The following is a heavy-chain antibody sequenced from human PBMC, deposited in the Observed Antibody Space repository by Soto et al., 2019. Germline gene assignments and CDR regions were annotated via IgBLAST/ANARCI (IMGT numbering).Heavy chain of an antibody. CDR1: GFTFSSYA. Sequence: GSLRLPCAAFGFTFSSYAMRWVRQAPGKGLEWVSAISGSGGSTYYADSVKGRFTISRDNSKNTLYLQMNSPRAEDTAVYYCAKVCGGYDRFGPPDYWGQGTLVTVSS. D-gene: IGHD5-12*01. CDR3: AKVCGGYDRFGPPDY. CDR2: ISGSGGST. V-gene: IGHV3-23*01. J-gene: IGHJ4*02.